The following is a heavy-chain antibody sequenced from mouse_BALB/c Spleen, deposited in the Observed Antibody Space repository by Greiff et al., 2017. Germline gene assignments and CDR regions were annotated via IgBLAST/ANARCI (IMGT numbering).Heavy chain of an antibody. V-gene: IGHV2-9*02. J-gene: IGHJ1*01. CDR1: GFSLTSYG. CDR2: IWAGGST. D-gene: IGHD2-4*01. CDR3: ARDRSMITTDWYFDV. Sequence: QVQLKESGPGLVAPSQSLSITCTVSGFSLTSYGVHWVRQPPGKGLEWLGVIWAGGSTNYNSALMSRLSISKDNSKSQVFLKMNSLQTDDTAMYYCARDRSMITTDWYFDVWGAGTTVTVSS.